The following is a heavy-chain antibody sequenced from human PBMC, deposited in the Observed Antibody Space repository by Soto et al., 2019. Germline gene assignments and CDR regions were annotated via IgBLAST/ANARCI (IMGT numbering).Heavy chain of an antibody. CDR1: GFTFSSYE. CDR3: ARDKGSGIVVVTATHPYYYGMDV. D-gene: IGHD2-21*02. Sequence: GGSLRLSCAASGFTFSSYEMNWVRQAPGKGLEWVSYISSSGSTIYYADSVKGRFTISRDNAKNSLYLQMNSLRAEDTAVYYCARDKGSGIVVVTATHPYYYGMDVWGQGTTVTVSS. V-gene: IGHV3-48*03. CDR2: ISSSGSTI. J-gene: IGHJ6*02.